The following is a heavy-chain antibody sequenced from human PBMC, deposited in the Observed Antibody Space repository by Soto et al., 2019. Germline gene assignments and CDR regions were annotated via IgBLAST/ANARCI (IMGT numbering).Heavy chain of an antibody. D-gene: IGHD6-19*01. V-gene: IGHV4-59*05. CDR1: GGSISNCC. Sequence: SETLSLTCTVSGGSISNCCWYWIRHPQGKGLEWIGSIYYSGSTYYNPSLKSRVTISVDTSKNQFSLKLSSVTAADTAVYYCASQTQWLSDDAYYYGMDVWGQGTTVTVSS. J-gene: IGHJ6*02. CDR3: ASQTQWLSDDAYYYGMDV. CDR2: IYYSGST.